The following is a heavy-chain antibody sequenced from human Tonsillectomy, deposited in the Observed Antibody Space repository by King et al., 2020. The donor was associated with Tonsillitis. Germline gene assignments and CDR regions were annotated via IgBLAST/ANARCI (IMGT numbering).Heavy chain of an antibody. CDR1: GFTFSSYA. Sequence: VQLVESGGGLVQPGGSLRLSCAASGFTFSSYAMSWVRQAPGKGLEWVSAISGSGGSTYYADSVKGRFTISRDNSKNTLYLQMNSRRAEDTAVYYCAKDVSYQLPPGSAFDIWGQGTMVTVSS. V-gene: IGHV3-23*04. CDR2: ISGSGGST. J-gene: IGHJ3*02. CDR3: AKDVSYQLPPGSAFDI. D-gene: IGHD2-2*01.